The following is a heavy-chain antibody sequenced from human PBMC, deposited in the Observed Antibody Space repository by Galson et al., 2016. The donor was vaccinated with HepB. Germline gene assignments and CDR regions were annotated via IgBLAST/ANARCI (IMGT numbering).Heavy chain of an antibody. CDR2: MSYDGSNK. J-gene: IGHJ5*02. CDR3: ASGSSSWDP. CDR1: GFTFSSYP. D-gene: IGHD6-13*01. V-gene: IGHV3-30-3*01. Sequence: SLRLSCAASGFTFSSYPMNWVRQAPGKGLEWVALMSYDGSNKYYADSVKGRFTIPRDNSKNTLYLQMNSLRADDTAVYYCASGSSSWDPWGLGTRVTVSS.